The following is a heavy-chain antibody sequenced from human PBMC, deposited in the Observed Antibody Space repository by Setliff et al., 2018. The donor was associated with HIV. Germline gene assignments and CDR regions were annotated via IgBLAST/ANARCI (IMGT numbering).Heavy chain of an antibody. CDR3: ARTDHTSSSDF. CDR2: IYYSGGP. V-gene: IGHV4-59*11. Sequence: ASETLSLTCTVSGGSISSHYWTWIRQPPGKELEWIGSIYYSGGPNYNPSLKSRVTMSVDTSKNQFSLKLTSVTAADTAVYFCARTDHTSSSDFWGQGTLVTVSS. J-gene: IGHJ4*02. D-gene: IGHD6-6*01. CDR1: GGSISSHY.